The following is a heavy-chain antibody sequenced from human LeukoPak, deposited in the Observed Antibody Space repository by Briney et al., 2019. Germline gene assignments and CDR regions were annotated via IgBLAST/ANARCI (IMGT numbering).Heavy chain of an antibody. J-gene: IGHJ3*02. V-gene: IGHV1-69*04. CDR2: IIPILGIA. D-gene: IGHD2-21*02. CDR3: ARDVTAGSDAFDI. CDR1: GGTFSSYA. Sequence: SVKVSCKASGGTFSSYAISWVRQAPGQGLEWMGRIIPILGIANYAQKFQGRVTITADKSTSTAYMELSSLRSEDTAVYYCARDVTAGSDAFDIWGQRTMVTVSS.